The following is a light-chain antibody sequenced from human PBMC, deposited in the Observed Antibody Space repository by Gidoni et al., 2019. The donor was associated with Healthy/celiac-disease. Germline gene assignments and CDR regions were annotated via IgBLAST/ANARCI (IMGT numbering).Light chain of an antibody. CDR1: QSISSW. J-gene: IGKJ1*01. V-gene: IGKV1-5*03. Sequence: DIQMTQSPSTLSASVGDRVTITCLASQSISSWLAWYQQKPGKAPKLLIYKASSLESGVPSRCIGSGSGTEFTLTISSLQPDDFATYYCQQYNSYSTWTFGQXTKVEIK. CDR2: KAS. CDR3: QQYNSYSTWT.